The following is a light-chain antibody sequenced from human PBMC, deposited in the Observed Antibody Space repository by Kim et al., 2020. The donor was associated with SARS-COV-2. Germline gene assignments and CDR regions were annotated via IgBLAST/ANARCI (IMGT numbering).Light chain of an antibody. J-gene: IGKJ2*01. CDR3: QQYNNWPLMYT. CDR1: QSVSRN. V-gene: IGKV3-15*01. Sequence: EIVMTQSPATLSVSPGERATLSCRASQSVSRNLAWYQQKPGQAPRLLIYGASTRATGIPARFSGSGSGTEFTLTISSLQSEDFAVYYCQQYNNWPLMYTFGQGTKLEI. CDR2: GAS.